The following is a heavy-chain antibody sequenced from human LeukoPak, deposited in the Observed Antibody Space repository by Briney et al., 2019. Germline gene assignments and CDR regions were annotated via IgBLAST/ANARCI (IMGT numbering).Heavy chain of an antibody. J-gene: IGHJ4*02. CDR2: ISGSGGST. V-gene: IGHV3-23*01. Sequence: GGSLRLSCEASGFTFSTYAMSWVRQAPGKGLEWVSPISGSGGSTYYADSVKGRFTISRDNSKNTLYLQMNTLRAEDTAVYYCVYDSSGYPTQAFDYWGQGNLVTVSS. CDR1: GFTFSTYA. D-gene: IGHD3-22*01. CDR3: VYDSSGYPTQAFDY.